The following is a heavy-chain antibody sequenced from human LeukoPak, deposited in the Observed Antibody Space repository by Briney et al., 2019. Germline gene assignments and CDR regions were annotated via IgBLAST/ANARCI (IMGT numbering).Heavy chain of an antibody. V-gene: IGHV3-21*01. CDR3: ASGYYDSSGYRDY. D-gene: IGHD3-22*01. CDR1: GFTFSSYS. J-gene: IGHJ4*02. Sequence: PGGSLRLSCAASGFTFSSYSMNWVRQAPGKGLEWVSFISSSSSYIYYADSVKGRFTISRDNAKNSLYLQMNSLRAEDTAVYYCASGYYDSSGYRDYWGQGTLVTVSS. CDR2: ISSSSSYI.